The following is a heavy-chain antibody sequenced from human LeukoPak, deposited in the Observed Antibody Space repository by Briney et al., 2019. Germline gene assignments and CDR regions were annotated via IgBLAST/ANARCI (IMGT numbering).Heavy chain of an antibody. CDR1: GGSISSGDYY. D-gene: IGHD4-17*01. CDR2: IYYSGST. V-gene: IGHV4-30-4*08. CDR3: ARAVGDYGLDY. Sequence: SETLSLTCTVSGGSISSGDYYRSWIRQPPGKGLEWIGYIYYSGSTYYNPSLKSRVTISVDTSKNQFSLKLSSVTAADTAVYYCARAVGDYGLDYWGQGTLVTVSS. J-gene: IGHJ4*02.